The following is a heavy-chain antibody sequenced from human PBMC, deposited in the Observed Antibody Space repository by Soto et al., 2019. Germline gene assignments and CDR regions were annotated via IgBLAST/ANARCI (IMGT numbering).Heavy chain of an antibody. J-gene: IGHJ4*02. Sequence: GGSLRLSCAASGFTFSSYSMNWVRQAPGKGLEWVSSISSSSSYIYYADSVKGRFTISRDNAKNSLYLQMNSLRAEDTAVYYCAREYGIAVAGTGSFDYWGQGTLVTVSS. CDR1: GFTFSSYS. CDR2: ISSSSSYI. D-gene: IGHD6-19*01. V-gene: IGHV3-21*01. CDR3: AREYGIAVAGTGSFDY.